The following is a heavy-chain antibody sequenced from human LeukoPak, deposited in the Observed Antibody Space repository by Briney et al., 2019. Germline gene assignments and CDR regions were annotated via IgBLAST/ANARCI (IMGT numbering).Heavy chain of an antibody. V-gene: IGHV4-39*01. J-gene: IGHJ5*02. CDR1: GGSIVSRNDY. D-gene: IGHD1-26*01. Sequence: PSETLSLTCTVSGGSIVSRNDYWGWVRQPPGKGLEWIGSIYSSGSTYYHPSLKSRVTISVDTSKNQFSLKLSSVTATDTAVYYCARHFWERLSWFDPWGQGTLVTVS. CDR2: IYSSGST. CDR3: ARHFWERLSWFDP.